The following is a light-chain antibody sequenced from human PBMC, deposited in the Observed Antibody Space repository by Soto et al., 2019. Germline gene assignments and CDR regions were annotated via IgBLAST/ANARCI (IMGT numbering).Light chain of an antibody. V-gene: IGKV3D-20*02. CDR3: QQRSNWPPLT. CDR1: QSVSNNY. CDR2: GAS. J-gene: IGKJ4*01. Sequence: EIVLTQSPGTLSLSPGERATLSCRASQSVSNNYLAWYHQKPGQAPRLLIYGASNRATGIPDRFSGSGSGTDFTLTIGTLEPEDSAVYYCQQRSNWPPLTFGGGTKVDIK.